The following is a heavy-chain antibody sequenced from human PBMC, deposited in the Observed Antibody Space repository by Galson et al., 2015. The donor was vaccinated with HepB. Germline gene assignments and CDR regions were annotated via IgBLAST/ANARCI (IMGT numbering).Heavy chain of an antibody. V-gene: IGHV1-69*13. CDR3: ARALGPPGQQWLVQLYFDY. D-gene: IGHD6-19*01. Sequence: SVKVSCKASGGTFSSYAISWVRQAPGQGLEWMGGIIPIFGTANYAQKFQGRVTITADESTSTAYMELSSLRSEDTAVYYCARALGPPGQQWLVQLYFDYWGQGTLVTVSS. CDR2: IIPIFGTA. J-gene: IGHJ4*02. CDR1: GGTFSSYA.